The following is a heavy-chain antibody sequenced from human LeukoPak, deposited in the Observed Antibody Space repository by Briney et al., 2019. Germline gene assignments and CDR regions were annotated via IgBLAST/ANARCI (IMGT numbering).Heavy chain of an antibody. CDR3: ARLAPFGYCSSTSCPRVGY. J-gene: IGHJ4*02. D-gene: IGHD2-2*01. Sequence: SETLSLTCAVYGGSFSGYYWSWIRQPPGKGLEWIGEINHSGSTNYNPSLKSRVTISVDTSKNQFSLKLSSVTAADTAVYYCARLAPFGYCSSTSCPRVGYWGQGTLVTVSS. CDR1: GGSFSGYY. V-gene: IGHV4-34*01. CDR2: INHSGST.